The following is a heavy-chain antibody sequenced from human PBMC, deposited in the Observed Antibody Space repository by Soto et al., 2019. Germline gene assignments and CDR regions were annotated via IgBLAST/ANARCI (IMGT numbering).Heavy chain of an antibody. D-gene: IGHD3-22*01. CDR1: GFTFSSYA. CDR3: ARENDYYDFDY. Sequence: QVQLVESGGGVVQPGRSLRLSCAASGFTFSSYAMHWVRQAPGKGLEWVAVISYDGRKKYYADSVKGRFTISRDNSKNTLYLPMNSLRAEDTAVYYCARENDYYDFDYWGQGTLVTVSS. J-gene: IGHJ4*02. CDR2: ISYDGRKK. V-gene: IGHV3-30*04.